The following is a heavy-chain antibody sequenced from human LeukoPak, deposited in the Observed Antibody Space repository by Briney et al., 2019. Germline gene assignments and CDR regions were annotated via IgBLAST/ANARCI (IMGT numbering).Heavy chain of an antibody. CDR3: ATDAYYYDSSGYSASVHYFDY. Sequence: GASVKVSCKASGYTFTGYYMHWVRQAPGQGLEWMGWIHPNSGGTNYTQKLRGRVTLTRDTSISTAYMELSRLRSDDTAVYYCATDAYYYDSSGYSASVHYFDYWGKGTLVTVSS. V-gene: IGHV1-2*02. CDR1: GYTFTGYY. CDR2: IHPNSGGT. J-gene: IGHJ4*02. D-gene: IGHD3-22*01.